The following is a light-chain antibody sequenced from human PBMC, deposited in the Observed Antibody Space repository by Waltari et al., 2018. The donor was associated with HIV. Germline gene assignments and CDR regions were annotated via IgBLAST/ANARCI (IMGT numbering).Light chain of an antibody. CDR3: QQYYSTPYT. J-gene: IGKJ2*01. CDR2: ATS. Sequence: DIQMTQSPSSLSASVGDRVTITCRTSQSISNYLNWYQQKPGKAPKLLIYATSSLQSGVPSRFSGGGSGTDFTLTISSLQAEDVAVYYCQQYYSTPYTFGQGTKLEIK. V-gene: IGKV1-39*01. CDR1: QSISNY.